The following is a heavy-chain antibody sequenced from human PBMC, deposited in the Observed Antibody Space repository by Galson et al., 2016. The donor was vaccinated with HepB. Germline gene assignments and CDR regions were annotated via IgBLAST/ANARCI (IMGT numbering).Heavy chain of an antibody. V-gene: IGHV4-34*01. Sequence: SETLSLTCAVSGGSLSGYYWSWIRQPPGKGLEWIGEISNGGSTNHNPSLKSRVTISPDTSRNQFSLILTSVTAADTAVYYCTRGRGIALWGQGTLVTVSS. J-gene: IGHJ4*02. CDR2: ISNGGST. CDR1: GGSLSGYY. CDR3: TRGRGIAL.